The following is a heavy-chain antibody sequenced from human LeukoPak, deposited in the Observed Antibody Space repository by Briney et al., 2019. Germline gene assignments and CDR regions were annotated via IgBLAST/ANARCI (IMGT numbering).Heavy chain of an antibody. J-gene: IGHJ6*02. D-gene: IGHD6-6*01. CDR2: TSHDGNNK. CDR1: GFTFSSYG. CDR3: AKDSSSSNYYYGMDV. V-gene: IGHV3-30*18. Sequence: HPGGSLRLSCAASGFTFSSYGMHWVRQAPGKGLEWVAATSHDGNNKYYVDSVKGRFTVSRDNSKNTLYLQINSLRAEDTAVYYCAKDSSSSNYYYGMDVWGQGTTVTVSS.